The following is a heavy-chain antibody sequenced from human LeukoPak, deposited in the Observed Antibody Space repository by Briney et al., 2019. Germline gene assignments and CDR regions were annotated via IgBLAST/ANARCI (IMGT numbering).Heavy chain of an antibody. CDR2: INPSGGST. CDR3: ARDRIAAAGFHFDY. D-gene: IGHD6-13*01. CDR1: GYTFTSYY. V-gene: IGHV1-46*01. Sequence: ASVKVSCKASGYTFTSYYMHWVRQAPGQGLEWMGVINPSGGSTSYTQKFQGRVTMTRDMSTSTVYMELSSLRSEDTAVYYCARDRIAAAGFHFDYWGQGTLVTVSS. J-gene: IGHJ4*02.